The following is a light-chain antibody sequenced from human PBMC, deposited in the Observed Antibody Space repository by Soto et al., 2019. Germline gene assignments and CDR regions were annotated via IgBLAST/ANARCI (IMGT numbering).Light chain of an antibody. Sequence: QLVLTQPPSASASLGASVTLTCTLSSGYSNYKVDWYQQRPGKGPRFVMRVGTGGIVGSKGDGIPDRFSVLGSGLNRYLTIKNIQEEDESDYHCGADHGSESNFVVFGGGTKLTVL. CDR2: VGTGGIVG. CDR1: SGYSNYK. CDR3: GADHGSESNFVV. J-gene: IGLJ2*01. V-gene: IGLV9-49*01.